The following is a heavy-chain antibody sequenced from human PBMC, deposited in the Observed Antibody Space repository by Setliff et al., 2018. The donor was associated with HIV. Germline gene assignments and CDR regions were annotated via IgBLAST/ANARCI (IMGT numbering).Heavy chain of an antibody. CDR2: IFHSGST. CDR3: ARRKSFALSPFDS. CDR1: GGSFSGYY. Sequence: PSETLSLTCAVYGGSFSGYYWSWLRQPPGKGLEYIGDIFHSGSTNYDYSLRSRVTISIDTSRSIFSLRLTSVTAADTAIYYCARRKSFALSPFDSWGQGALVTVSS. J-gene: IGHJ4*02. V-gene: IGHV4-34*12. D-gene: IGHD3-16*01.